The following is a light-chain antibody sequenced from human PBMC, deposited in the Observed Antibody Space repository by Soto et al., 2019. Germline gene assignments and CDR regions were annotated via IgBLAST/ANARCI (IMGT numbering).Light chain of an antibody. J-gene: IGLJ1*01. CDR2: EVI. Sequence: QSVLTQPASVSGSPGQSITISCTGTSSDVGSYMLVSWYQQHPGKAPKLMIYEVIRRPSGVSNRFSGSKSGNTASLTISGLRAEDEADYFCCSYAGSSTYVFGTGTKLTVL. CDR3: CSYAGSSTYV. CDR1: SSDVGSYML. V-gene: IGLV2-23*02.